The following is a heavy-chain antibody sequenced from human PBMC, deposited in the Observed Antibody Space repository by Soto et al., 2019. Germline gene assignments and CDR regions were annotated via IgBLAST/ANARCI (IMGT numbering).Heavy chain of an antibody. Sequence: QLQLQESGPGLVKPSETLSLTCTVSGGSISSSSYYWGWIRQPPGKGLEWIGSIYYSGSTYYNPSLKSRVTISVDTSKNQCSLKLSSVTAADTAVYYCARRQRDCSGGSCYYAFDIWGQGTMVTVSS. CDR1: GGSISSSSYY. CDR3: ARRQRDCSGGSCYYAFDI. J-gene: IGHJ3*02. V-gene: IGHV4-39*01. D-gene: IGHD2-15*01. CDR2: IYYSGST.